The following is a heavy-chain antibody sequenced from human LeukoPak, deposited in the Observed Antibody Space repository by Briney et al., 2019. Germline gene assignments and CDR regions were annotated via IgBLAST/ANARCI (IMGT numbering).Heavy chain of an antibody. CDR2: ISSSSSTI. V-gene: IGHV3-48*01. CDR3: ARAPYYGSGTYYNPYYFDY. CDR1: GFTFSSYS. Sequence: GGSLRLSCAASGFTFSSYSLNWVRQAPGKGLEWVSYISSSSSTIYYADSVKGRFTISRDNAKNSLYLQMNSLRAEDTAVYYCARAPYYGSGTYYNPYYFDYWGQGTLVTVSS. D-gene: IGHD3-10*01. J-gene: IGHJ4*02.